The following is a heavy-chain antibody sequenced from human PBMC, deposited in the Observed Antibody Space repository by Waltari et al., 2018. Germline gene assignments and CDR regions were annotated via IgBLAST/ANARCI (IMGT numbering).Heavy chain of an antibody. J-gene: IGHJ4*02. V-gene: IGHV5-51*03. CDR3: ARRVDSSGSPRPPFFDY. CDR1: GYSFTSYW. D-gene: IGHD3-22*01. Sequence: EVQLVQSGAEVKKPGESLKISCKGSGYSFTSYWIGWVRQMPGKGLEWMGIIYPGDSDTRYSPSFQGQVTISADKSISTAYLQWSSLKASDTAMYYCARRVDSSGSPRPPFFDYWGQGTLVTVSS. CDR2: IYPGDSDT.